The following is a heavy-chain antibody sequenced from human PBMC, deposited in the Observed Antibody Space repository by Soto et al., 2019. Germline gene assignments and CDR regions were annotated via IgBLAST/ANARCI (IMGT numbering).Heavy chain of an antibody. CDR1: GYTFTRYG. Sequence: ASVKVSRKASGYTFTRYGISWVRQAPGQGLEWMGWISGYNGDTIYAQKFQDRVSMTIDTSTGTVYMELRSLTSDDTAVYYCAKNGQPPYYYYGLDVWGQGTKVTVSS. J-gene: IGHJ6*02. D-gene: IGHD1-1*01. V-gene: IGHV1-18*01. CDR2: ISGYNGDT. CDR3: AKNGQPPYYYYGLDV.